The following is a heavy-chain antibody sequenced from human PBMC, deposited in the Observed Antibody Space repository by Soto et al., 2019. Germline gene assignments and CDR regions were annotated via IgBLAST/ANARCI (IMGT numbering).Heavy chain of an antibody. CDR2: ISSSSSYI. D-gene: IGHD2-15*01. V-gene: IGHV3-21*01. CDR3: ASSSLVVVAATPVDY. Sequence: PGGSLRLSCAASGFTFSSYSMNWVRQAPGKGLEWVSSISSSSSYIYYADSVKGRFTISRDNAKNSLYLQMNSLRAEDTAVYYCASSSLVVVAATPVDYWGQGTLVTVSS. J-gene: IGHJ4*02. CDR1: GFTFSSYS.